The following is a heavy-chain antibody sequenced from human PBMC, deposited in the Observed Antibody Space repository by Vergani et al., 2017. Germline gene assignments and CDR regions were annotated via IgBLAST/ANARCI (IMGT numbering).Heavy chain of an antibody. CDR2: ISSSSSYI. D-gene: IGHD2-21*02. Sequence: EVQLVESGGGLVKPGGSLRLSCAASGFTFSSYSMNWVRQAPGKGLEWVSSISSSSSYIYYADSVKGRFTISRDNAKNSLYLQRNSLRAEDTAVYYCARDYCGGDCYRYYYGMDVWGQGTTVTVS. CDR1: GFTFSSYS. J-gene: IGHJ6*02. V-gene: IGHV3-21*01. CDR3: ARDYCGGDCYRYYYGMDV.